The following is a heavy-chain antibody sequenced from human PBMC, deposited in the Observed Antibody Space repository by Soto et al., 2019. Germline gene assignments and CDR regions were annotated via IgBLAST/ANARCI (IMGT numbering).Heavy chain of an antibody. CDR1: GGTFSSSA. V-gene: IGHV1-69*12. D-gene: IGHD1-26*01. J-gene: IGHJ1*01. CDR3: ARGPVGGTTPEDFHH. Sequence: QVQLVQSGAAVKEPGSSVKVSCKASGGTFSSSAISWVRQAPGQGLEWMGGIIPIFGTANYAQKFQGRVTIFADESTSTAYMELSSLRSEDTAVYYCARGPVGGTTPEDFHHWGQGTLVTVSS. CDR2: IIPIFGTA.